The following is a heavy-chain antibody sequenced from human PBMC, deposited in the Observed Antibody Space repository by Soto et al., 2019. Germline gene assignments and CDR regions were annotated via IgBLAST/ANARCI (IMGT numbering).Heavy chain of an antibody. V-gene: IGHV4-61*01. CDR1: GGSISSSSYY. CDR2: IYYSGST. J-gene: IGHJ4*02. Sequence: PSETLSLTCTVSGGSISSSSYYWTWIRQPPGKGMEWIGYIYYSGSTNYNPSLKSRVTISVDTSKNQFSLKLSSVAAADTAVYYCARAVDTAMVALDYWGQGTLVTVSS. CDR3: ARAVDTAMVALDY. D-gene: IGHD5-18*01.